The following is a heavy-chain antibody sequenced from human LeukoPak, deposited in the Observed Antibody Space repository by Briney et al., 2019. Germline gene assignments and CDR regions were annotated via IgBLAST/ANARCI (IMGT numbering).Heavy chain of an antibody. CDR2: VKQDGTEQ. Sequence: PGGSLRLSCAVSGLTFRSDWMSWVRQAPGKGLEWVANVKQDGTEQYYVDSVKGRFTISRDNAKNSLYLQMNSLRAEDTAVYYCARDLLNYYDSSGYCNYWGQGTLVTVSS. D-gene: IGHD3-22*01. J-gene: IGHJ4*02. CDR1: GLTFRSDW. CDR3: ARDLLNYYDSSGYCNY. V-gene: IGHV3-7*01.